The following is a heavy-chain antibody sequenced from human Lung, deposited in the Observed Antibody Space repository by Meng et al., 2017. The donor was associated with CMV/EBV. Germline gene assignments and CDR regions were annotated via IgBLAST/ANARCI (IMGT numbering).Heavy chain of an antibody. J-gene: IGHJ5*02. CDR1: GGSISSSSYY. V-gene: IGHV4-39*01. Sequence: SXTXSLXCTVSGGSISSSSYYWGWIRQPPGKGLEWIGSIYYSGSTYYNPSLKSRVTISVDTSKNQFSLKLSSVTAADTAVYYCARTSSSGLTPFEPWGQGNXVTVSS. D-gene: IGHD6-19*01. CDR2: IYYSGST. CDR3: ARTSSSGLTPFEP.